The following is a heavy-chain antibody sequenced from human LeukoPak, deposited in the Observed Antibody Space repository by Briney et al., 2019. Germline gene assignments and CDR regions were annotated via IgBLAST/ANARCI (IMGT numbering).Heavy chain of an antibody. Sequence: ASVKVSCKASGYTFTNYVVHWVRQAPGQRPEWMGYINAGNGDTKYSKNLQDRVTITRDTSASTAYMEVSSLTSEDTALYSCVRDDCAADACYPGGYWGQGTLVTVPS. CDR2: INAGNGDT. CDR3: VRDDCAADACYPGGY. CDR1: GYTFTNYV. D-gene: IGHD2-21*01. J-gene: IGHJ4*02. V-gene: IGHV1-3*01.